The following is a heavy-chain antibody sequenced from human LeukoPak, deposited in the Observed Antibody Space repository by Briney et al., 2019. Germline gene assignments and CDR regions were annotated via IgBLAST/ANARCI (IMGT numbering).Heavy chain of an antibody. J-gene: IGHJ2*01. CDR2: IRSKAYGGTT. CDR1: GFLFGDYA. V-gene: IGHV3-49*04. CDR3: AKDTASSWWYFDL. D-gene: IGHD5-18*01. Sequence: GGSLRLSCTASGFLFGDYAMNWVRQAPGKGLEWVGFIRSKAYGGTTEYAASVKGRFTISRDDSKNTLYLQMNSLRAEDTAVYYCAKDTASSWWYFDLWGRGTLVTVSS.